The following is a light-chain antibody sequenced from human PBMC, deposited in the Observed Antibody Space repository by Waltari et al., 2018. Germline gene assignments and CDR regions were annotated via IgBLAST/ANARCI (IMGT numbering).Light chain of an antibody. CDR2: DAS. V-gene: IGKV3-11*01. CDR3: QQRSNWPPT. J-gene: IGKJ4*01. CDR1: ESVSSY. Sequence: EIVLTQSPPTLSLSPGERATSACRASESVSSYLAWYQQTPGQAPRRLMSDASSRATGIPARFSGSGSGTDFTLTISSLEPEDIAVYYCQQRSNWPPTFGGGTKVEIK.